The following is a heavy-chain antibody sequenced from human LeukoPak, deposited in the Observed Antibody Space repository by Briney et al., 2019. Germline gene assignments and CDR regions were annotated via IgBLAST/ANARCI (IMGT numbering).Heavy chain of an antibody. V-gene: IGHV3-53*01. Sequence: PGGALSLSCAAAGFSGSNNYMRGGRQAPGEGVWWVGVIYSGGSTYYAHSVKGRFTISRDNSKNTLYLQMNSLRSEATAVYYCAKDNNPQWLSNAFDIWGQGTMVTVSS. D-gene: IGHD6-19*01. CDR3: AKDNNPQWLSNAFDI. CDR2: IYSGGST. CDR1: GFSGSNNY. J-gene: IGHJ3*02.